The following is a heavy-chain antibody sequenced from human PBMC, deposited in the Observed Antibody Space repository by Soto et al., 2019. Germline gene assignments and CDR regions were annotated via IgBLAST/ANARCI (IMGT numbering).Heavy chain of an antibody. J-gene: IGHJ4*02. CDR1: GFNFDNYG. Sequence: PWRSLRLSCQSSGFNFDNYGMHWVRQAPGKGLEWVAVITYDGSFQYYADSVKGRFTISRDNSKNTLFLHLNTLKPEDTAVYHCAKDRVGGTFYTPLGFWGQGTLVTVSS. V-gene: IGHV3-30*18. CDR3: AKDRVGGTFYTPLGF. D-gene: IGHD1-7*01. CDR2: ITYDGSFQ.